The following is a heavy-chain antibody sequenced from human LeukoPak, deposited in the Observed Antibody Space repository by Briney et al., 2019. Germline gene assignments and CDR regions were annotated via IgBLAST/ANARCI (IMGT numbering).Heavy chain of an antibody. V-gene: IGHV3-30-3*01. CDR3: ARDRSLARTVTILDY. CDR1: GFNFSSYA. Sequence: PGGSLRLSCAASGFNFSSYAMHWVRQAPGKGLEWVAVISYDGSNKYYADSVKGRFTISRDNSKNTLYLQMNSLRAEDTAVYYCARDRSLARTVTILDYWGQGTLVTVSS. D-gene: IGHD4-17*01. J-gene: IGHJ4*02. CDR2: ISYDGSNK.